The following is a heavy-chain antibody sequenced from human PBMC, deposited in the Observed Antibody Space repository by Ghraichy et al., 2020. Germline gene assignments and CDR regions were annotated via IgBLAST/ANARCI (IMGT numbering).Heavy chain of an antibody. CDR3: ARGYREYSSGWDRFDY. Sequence: GGSLRLSCAASGFTFSSYSMNWVRQAPGKGLEWVSSISGTSSYIYYADSVKGRFTISRDNAKNSLYLQMNSLRAEDTAVYYCARGYREYSSGWDRFDYWGQGTLVTVSS. V-gene: IGHV3-21*01. CDR1: GFTFSSYS. J-gene: IGHJ4*02. D-gene: IGHD6-19*01. CDR2: ISGTSSYI.